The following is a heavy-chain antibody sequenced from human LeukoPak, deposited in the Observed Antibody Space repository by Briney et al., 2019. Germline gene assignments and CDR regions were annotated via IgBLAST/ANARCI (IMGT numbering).Heavy chain of an antibody. V-gene: IGHV4-61*09. Sequence: SETLSLTCTVSGGSLSSGNYYWSWIRQPAGKGREWIGHVYTSGNTNYNPSLRSRVTISVDTSKNQFSLKVSSVTAADTAVYYCARAGITLSGAGRFDYWGQGTLVTVSS. J-gene: IGHJ4*02. D-gene: IGHD3-3*01. CDR1: GGSLSSGNYY. CDR3: ARAGITLSGAGRFDY. CDR2: VYTSGNT.